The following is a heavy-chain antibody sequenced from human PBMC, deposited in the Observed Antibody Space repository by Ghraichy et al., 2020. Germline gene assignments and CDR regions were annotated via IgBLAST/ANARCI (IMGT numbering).Heavy chain of an antibody. CDR1: GGSISSSSYY. V-gene: IGHV4-39*01. CDR2: IYYSGST. CDR3: VGVLTDCGGDCYSPDY. D-gene: IGHD2-21*02. J-gene: IGHJ4*02. Sequence: SETLSLTCTVSGGSISSSSYYWGWIRQPPGKGLEWIGSIYYSGSTYYNPSLKSRVTISVDTSKNQFSLKLSSVTAADTAVYYCVGVLTDCGGDCYSPDYWGQGTLVTVSS.